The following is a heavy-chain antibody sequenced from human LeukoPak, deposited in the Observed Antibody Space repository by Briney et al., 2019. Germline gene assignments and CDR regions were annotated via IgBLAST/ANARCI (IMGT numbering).Heavy chain of an antibody. Sequence: GGSLRLSCAGFGLTVSRVWMSWVRQAPGKGREWVANIKQDGGETYYGDSVKGRFTISRDNAKNSLYLQMNSLRAEDTAVYYCARDLGSLFYDSLSPQIDYWGQGTLVTVSS. CDR2: IKQDGGET. CDR3: ARDLGSLFYDSLSPQIDY. V-gene: IGHV3-7*01. CDR1: GLTVSRVW. D-gene: IGHD3-3*01. J-gene: IGHJ4*02.